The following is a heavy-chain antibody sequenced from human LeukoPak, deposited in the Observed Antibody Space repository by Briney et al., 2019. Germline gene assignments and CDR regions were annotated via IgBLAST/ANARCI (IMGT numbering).Heavy chain of an antibody. CDR2: ISAYNGNT. V-gene: IGHV1-18*01. D-gene: IGHD6-13*01. Sequence: ASVKVSCKASGYSFTSYGISWVRQAPGQGREWMGWISAYNGNTNYAQKLQGRVTMTTDTSTSTAYMELRSLRSDDTAVYYCARGYSSSWYNDYYGMDVWGQGTTVTVSS. CDR3: ARGYSSSWYNDYYGMDV. J-gene: IGHJ6*02. CDR1: GYSFTSYG.